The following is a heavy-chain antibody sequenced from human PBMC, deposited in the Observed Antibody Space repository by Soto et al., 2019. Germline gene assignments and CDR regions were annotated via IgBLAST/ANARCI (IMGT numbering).Heavy chain of an antibody. J-gene: IGHJ3*02. Sequence: SETLSLTCTVSGGSISSYYWSWVRQPPGKGLERIGYIYYSGSTNYNPSLKSRVTISVDTSKNQFSLKLSSVTAADTAVYYCARELKGEYCSGGCCYSGRYAFDIWGQGPIVHVSS. CDR3: ARELKGEYCSGGCCYSGRYAFDI. D-gene: IGHD2-15*01. CDR2: IYYSGST. CDR1: GGSISSYY. V-gene: IGHV4-59*01.